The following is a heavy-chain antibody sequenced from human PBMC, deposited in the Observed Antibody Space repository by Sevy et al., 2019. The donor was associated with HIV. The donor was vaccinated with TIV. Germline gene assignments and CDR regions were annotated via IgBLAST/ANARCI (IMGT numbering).Heavy chain of an antibody. V-gene: IGHV4-61*01. J-gene: IGHJ6*02. Sequence: SETLSLTCTVSGGSVSSGSSYWSWIRQPPGKGLEWIGYIYYSGSTNYDPSLKSRVTISVDTSKNQFSLKLSSVTAADTAVYYCARDHGPYSRGGSYYYGMDVWGQGTTVTVSS. CDR3: ARDHGPYSRGGSYYYGMDV. CDR2: IYYSGST. D-gene: IGHD6-19*01. CDR1: GGSVSSGSSY.